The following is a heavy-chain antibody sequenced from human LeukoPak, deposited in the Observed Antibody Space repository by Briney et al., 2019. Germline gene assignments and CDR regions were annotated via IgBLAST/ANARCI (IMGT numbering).Heavy chain of an antibody. CDR3: ARESSAELLRNWYFDL. D-gene: IGHD2-15*01. J-gene: IGHJ2*01. CDR2: INPNSGGT. V-gene: IGHV1-2*02. CDR1: GYTFTGYY. Sequence: VSVKVSCKASGYTFTGYYMHWVRQAPGQGLEWMGWINPNSGGTNYAQKFQGRVTMTRDTSISTAYMELCRLRSDDTAVYYCARESSAELLRNWYFDLWGRGTLVTVSS.